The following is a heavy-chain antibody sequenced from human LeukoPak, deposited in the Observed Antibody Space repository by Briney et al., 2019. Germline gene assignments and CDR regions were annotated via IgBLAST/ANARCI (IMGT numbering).Heavy chain of an antibody. CDR2: IYHSGST. J-gene: IGHJ4*02. CDR3: ARGGEDYYDSSGRRSPPDY. Sequence: TSETLSLTCAVSGGSISSGGYSWSWIRQPPGKGLEWIGYIYHSGSTYYNPSLKSRVTISVDRSKNQFSLKLSSVTAADTAVYYCARGGEDYYDSSGRRSPPDYWGQGTLVTVSS. V-gene: IGHV4-30-2*01. CDR1: GGSISSGGYS. D-gene: IGHD3-22*01.